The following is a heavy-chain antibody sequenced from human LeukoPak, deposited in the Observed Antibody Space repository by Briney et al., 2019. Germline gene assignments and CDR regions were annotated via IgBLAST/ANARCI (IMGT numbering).Heavy chain of an antibody. CDR2: ISAYNGNT. D-gene: IGHD3-3*01. J-gene: IGHJ6*03. Sequence: GASVKVSCKASGYTFTSYDINWVRQAPGQGLEWMGWISAYNGNTKFAQKLQGRVTMTTDTSTSTAYMELRSLKSNDTAVYYCAREARFNYYYMDVWGKGTTVTVSS. V-gene: IGHV1-18*01. CDR1: GYTFTSYD. CDR3: AREARFNYYYMDV.